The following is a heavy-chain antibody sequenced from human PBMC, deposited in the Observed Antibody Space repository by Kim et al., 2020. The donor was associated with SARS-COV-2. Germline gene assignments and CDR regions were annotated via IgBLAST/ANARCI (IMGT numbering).Heavy chain of an antibody. D-gene: IGHD5-18*01. CDR3: ARMRQGYGYGRVFDY. Sequence: PSLKSRVTISEDTSNNQFSLKLSSVTAGDTAVYYCARMRQGYGYGRVFDYWGQGTLVTVSS. J-gene: IGHJ4*02. V-gene: IGHV4-39*01.